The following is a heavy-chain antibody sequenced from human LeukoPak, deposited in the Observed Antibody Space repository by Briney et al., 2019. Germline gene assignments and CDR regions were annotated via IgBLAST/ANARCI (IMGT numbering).Heavy chain of an antibody. CDR1: GGSISSSSYY. Sequence: SETLSLTCTVSGGSISSSSYYWGWIRQPPGKGLEWIGSIYYSGSTYYNPSLKSRVTISVDTSKNQFSLKLSSVTAADTAVYYCARDFVINDFWSGPSSGYFGYWGQGTLVTVSS. J-gene: IGHJ4*02. CDR2: IYYSGST. V-gene: IGHV4-39*07. CDR3: ARDFVINDFWSGPSSGYFGY. D-gene: IGHD3-3*01.